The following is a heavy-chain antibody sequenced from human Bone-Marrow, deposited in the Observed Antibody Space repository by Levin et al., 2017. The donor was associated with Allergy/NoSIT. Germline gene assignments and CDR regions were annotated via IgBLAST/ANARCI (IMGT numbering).Heavy chain of an antibody. J-gene: IGHJ4*02. CDR1: GYTFTTYG. D-gene: IGHD2-2*01. CDR2: ISPYNGNT. V-gene: IGHV1-18*01. CDR3: ARHRDSHPYQRITFDY. Sequence: ASVKVSCKASGYTFTTYGISWVRQAPGQGLEWMGWISPYNGNTNFAENLQGRVTMTTDTSTSTAYMELRSLRSDVPAVYYCARHRDSHPYQRITFDYWGQGTLVTVSS.